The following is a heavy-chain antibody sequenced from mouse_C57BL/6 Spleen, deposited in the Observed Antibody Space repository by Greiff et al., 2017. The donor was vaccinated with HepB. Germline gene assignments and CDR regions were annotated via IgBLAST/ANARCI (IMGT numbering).Heavy chain of an antibody. CDR3: AREINDGSSYDWYFDV. J-gene: IGHJ1*03. Sequence: EVKLVESGGDLVKPGGSLKLSCAASGFTFSSYGMSWVRQTPDKRLEWVATISSGGSYTYYPDSVKGRFTISRDNAKNTLYLQMGSLKSEDTAMYYWAREINDGSSYDWYFDVWGTGTTVTVSA. CDR2: ISSGGSYT. D-gene: IGHD1-1*01. CDR1: GFTFSSYG. V-gene: IGHV5-6*01.